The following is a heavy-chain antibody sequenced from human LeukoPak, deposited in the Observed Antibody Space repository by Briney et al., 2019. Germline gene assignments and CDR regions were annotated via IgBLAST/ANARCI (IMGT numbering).Heavy chain of an antibody. CDR2: IYPRDSDI. J-gene: IGHJ4*02. CDR3: ATLAVAGSSGADY. CDR1: GYSFTTYW. Sequence: GESLKISCKGSGYSFTTYWIAWVRQMPGKGLEWMGIIYPRDSDIRYSPPFQGQVTISADKSISTAYLQWSSLKASDTAMYYCATLAVAGSSGADYWGQGTLVTVSS. V-gene: IGHV5-51*01. D-gene: IGHD6-19*01.